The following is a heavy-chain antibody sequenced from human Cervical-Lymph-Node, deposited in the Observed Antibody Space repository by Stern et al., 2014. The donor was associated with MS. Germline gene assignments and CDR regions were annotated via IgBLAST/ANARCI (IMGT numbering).Heavy chain of an antibody. Sequence: EVQLVESGGGLVQPGGSLRLSCVASGFAVSDKYINWVRQAPGKGLEWVSVFYAGGLTFYADSVKGRFTISRDNSKNTVYLQMNSLRAEDTAVYYCARGPRSYTADYWGQGTLVTVSS. CDR2: FYAGGLT. J-gene: IGHJ4*02. CDR3: ARGPRSYTADY. D-gene: IGHD3-10*01. CDR1: GFAVSDKY. V-gene: IGHV3-66*01.